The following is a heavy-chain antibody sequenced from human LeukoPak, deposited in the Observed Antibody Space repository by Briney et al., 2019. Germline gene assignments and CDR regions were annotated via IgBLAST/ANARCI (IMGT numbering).Heavy chain of an antibody. V-gene: IGHV1-2*02. D-gene: IGHD1-26*01. J-gene: IGHJ4*02. CDR2: INPNSGDT. CDR1: GYTFTGYY. Sequence: ASVKVSCKASGYTFTGYYMHWVRQAPGQGLEWMGWINPNSGDTNYAQKFQGRVTMTRDTSISTAYMELSRLRSDDTAVYYCARRIVGATDYFDYWGQGTLVTVSS. CDR3: ARRIVGATDYFDY.